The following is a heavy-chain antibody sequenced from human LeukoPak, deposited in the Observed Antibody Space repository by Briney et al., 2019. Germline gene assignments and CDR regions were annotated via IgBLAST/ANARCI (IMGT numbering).Heavy chain of an antibody. J-gene: IGHJ4*02. D-gene: IGHD2-15*01. CDR1: GYTFTSYY. CDR2: INPSVGRT. V-gene: IGHV1-46*03. CDR3: ARGQPDYCSGGSCYYSGEQFDY. Sequence: ASVKVSCKASGYTFTSYYMHWVRQAPGQGLEWMGIINPSVGRTSYAQKFQGTVTMTRDTSTSTDYMELSSLRYEDTAVYYCARGQPDYCSGGSCYYSGEQFDYWGQGTLVTVSS.